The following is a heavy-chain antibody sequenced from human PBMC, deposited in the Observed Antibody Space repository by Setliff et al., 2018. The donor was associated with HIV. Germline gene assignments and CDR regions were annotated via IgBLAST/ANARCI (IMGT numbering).Heavy chain of an antibody. D-gene: IGHD3-3*01. CDR2: INTNTGKP. Sequence: ASVKVSCKASGYTLSHYAMNWVRQAPGQGLEWMGWINTNTGKPTYAQGFTDRFVFSLDTSVSTAYLQISSLKAEDTAVYYCARNYYDVWSLSFGGWFDPWGQGTLVTVSS. V-gene: IGHV7-4-1*02. CDR1: GYTLSHYA. J-gene: IGHJ5*02. CDR3: ARNYYDVWSLSFGGWFDP.